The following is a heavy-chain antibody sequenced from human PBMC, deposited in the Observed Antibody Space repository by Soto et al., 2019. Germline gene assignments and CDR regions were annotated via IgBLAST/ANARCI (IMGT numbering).Heavy chain of an antibody. J-gene: IGHJ4*02. D-gene: IGHD3-22*01. Sequence: LRVSCAASGFTFDDYTMHWVRQAPGKGLEWVSLISWDGGSTYYADSVKGRFTISRDNSKNSLYLQMNSLRTEDTALYYCAKESGVSSGYYYRYFDYWGQGTLVTVSS. V-gene: IGHV3-43*01. CDR1: GFTFDDYT. CDR2: ISWDGGST. CDR3: AKESGVSSGYYYRYFDY.